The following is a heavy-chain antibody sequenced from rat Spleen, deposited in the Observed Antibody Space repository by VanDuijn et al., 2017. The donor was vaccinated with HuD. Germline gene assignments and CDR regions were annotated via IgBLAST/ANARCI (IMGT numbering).Heavy chain of an antibody. CDR2: ITNGGGRT. V-gene: IGHV5-31*01. CDR3: ARHSSGYGVMDA. J-gene: IGHJ4*01. Sequence: EVQLVESGGGLVQPGRSLKLSCVASGFTFNDYWMTWIRQAPGKGLECIASITNGGGRTYYPDSVRGRFTITRDNAKSTLYLQMNSLRSEDTATYYCARHSSGYGVMDAWGQGASVTVSS. CDR1: GFTFNDYW. D-gene: IGHD4-3*01.